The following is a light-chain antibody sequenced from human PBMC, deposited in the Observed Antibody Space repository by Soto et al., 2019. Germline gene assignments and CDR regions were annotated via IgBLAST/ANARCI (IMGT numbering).Light chain of an antibody. CDR3: SSYTTSSTGV. V-gene: IGLV2-14*01. Sequence: QSVLTQPASVSGSPGQSITISCTGTSSDVGGYNYVSWYQQHPGKAPKLMIYDVSNRPSGVSNRFSGSKSGHTASLTISGLQSEGEADYYCSSYTTSSTGVFGGGTKLTVL. CDR1: SSDVGGYNY. CDR2: DVS. J-gene: IGLJ3*02.